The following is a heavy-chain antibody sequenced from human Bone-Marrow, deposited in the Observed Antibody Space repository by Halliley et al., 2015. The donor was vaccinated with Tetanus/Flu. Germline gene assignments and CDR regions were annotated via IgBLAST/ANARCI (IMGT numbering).Heavy chain of an antibody. CDR3: ARIVPRVANWKFFGNF. D-gene: IGHD5-12*01. V-gene: IGHV5-51*01. Sequence: MGIVYPDDSDTRYSPSFEGQVTISADKSINIVYLQWTSLKASDTAMYYCARIVPRVANWKFFGNFWGQGTLVTVSS. CDR2: VYPDDSDT. J-gene: IGHJ4*02.